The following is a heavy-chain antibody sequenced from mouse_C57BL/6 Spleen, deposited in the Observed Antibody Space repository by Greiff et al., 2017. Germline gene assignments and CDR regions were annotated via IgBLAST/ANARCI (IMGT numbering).Heavy chain of an antibody. D-gene: IGHD1-1*01. CDR2: IDPNSGGT. J-gene: IGHJ4*01. Sequence: QVQLQQPGAELVKPGASVKLSCKASGYTFTSYWMHWVKQRPGRGLEWIGRIDPNSGGTKYNEKFKSKATLTVDKPSSTAYMQLSSLTSEDSAVYYCARGYYGSSYRGYAMDYWGQGTSVTVSS. V-gene: IGHV1-72*01. CDR3: ARGYYGSSYRGYAMDY. CDR1: GYTFTSYW.